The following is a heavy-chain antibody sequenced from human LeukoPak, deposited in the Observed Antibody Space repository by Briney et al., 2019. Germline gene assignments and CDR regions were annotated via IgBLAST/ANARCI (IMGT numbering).Heavy chain of an antibody. CDR1: GFIFSSFW. CDR2: INSDGRTT. Sequence: GGSLRLSCAASGFIFSSFWMHWVRQVPGKGLVWVSHINSDGRTTDYADSVRGRFTISRDNAKNTLYLQMNRLTVEDTAVYYCAKDPFALRLGAFDSWGQGIMVTVSS. CDR3: AKDPFALRLGAFDS. J-gene: IGHJ3*01. D-gene: IGHD3-16*01. V-gene: IGHV3-74*01.